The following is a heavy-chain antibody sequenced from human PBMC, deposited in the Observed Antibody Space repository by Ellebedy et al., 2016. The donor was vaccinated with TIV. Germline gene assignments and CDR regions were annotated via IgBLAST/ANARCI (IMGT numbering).Heavy chain of an antibody. CDR1: GFTFSSHA. D-gene: IGHD3-22*01. CDR3: VKLDSSGYYYGRLDY. J-gene: IGHJ4*02. CDR2: ISADSANT. Sequence: LSLTCAASGFTFSSHAMSWVRQAPGKGLEWVSGISADSANTHYADSVKGRFTISRDHSKNTQYLQMNSLRAEDTAVYYCVKLDSSGYYYGRLDYWGQGTLVTVSS. V-gene: IGHV3-23*01.